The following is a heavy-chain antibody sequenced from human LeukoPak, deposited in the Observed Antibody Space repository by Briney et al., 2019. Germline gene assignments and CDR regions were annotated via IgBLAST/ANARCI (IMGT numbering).Heavy chain of an antibody. CDR1: GFTFSSYW. Sequence: GGSLRLSCAAPGFTFSSYWISWVRQAPGRGLEWVANIKQDGSEKYYVDSVKGRFTISRDNAKNSLYLQMNSLGAEDTAVYYCARRVYHDYWGQGTLVTVSS. J-gene: IGHJ4*02. D-gene: IGHD6-13*01. CDR2: IKQDGSEK. V-gene: IGHV3-7*01. CDR3: ARRVYHDY.